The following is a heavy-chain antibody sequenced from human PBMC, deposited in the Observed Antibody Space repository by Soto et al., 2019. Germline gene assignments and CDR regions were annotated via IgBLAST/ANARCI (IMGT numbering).Heavy chain of an antibody. J-gene: IGHJ4*02. Sequence: QVQLVESGGGVVQPGRSLRLSCAASGFTFSSYGMHWVRQAPGKGLEWVAVISYDGGNKYYADSVKGRFTISRDNSKNTLYLQMNSLRAEDTAVYYCAKASSAAYWGQGTLVTVSS. CDR3: AKASSAAY. D-gene: IGHD6-6*01. CDR1: GFTFSSYG. V-gene: IGHV3-30*18. CDR2: ISYDGGNK.